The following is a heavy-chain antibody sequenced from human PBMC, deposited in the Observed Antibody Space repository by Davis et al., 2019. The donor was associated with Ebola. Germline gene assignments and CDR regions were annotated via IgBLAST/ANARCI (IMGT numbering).Heavy chain of an antibody. V-gene: IGHV3-7*01. CDR2: IKQDGSEK. CDR1: GFTFSR. Sequence: GESLKISCAASGFTFSRMSWVRQAPGKGLEWVANIKQDGSEKYYVDSVKGRFTISRDNAKNSLYLQMNSLRAEDTAVYYCARAGRTRSSWSRYNWFDPWGQGTLVTVSS. CDR3: ARAGRTRSSWSRYNWFDP. D-gene: IGHD6-13*01. J-gene: IGHJ5*02.